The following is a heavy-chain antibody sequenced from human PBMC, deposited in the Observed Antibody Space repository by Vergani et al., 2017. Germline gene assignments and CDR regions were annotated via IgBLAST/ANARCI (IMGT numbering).Heavy chain of an antibody. J-gene: IGHJ6*03. D-gene: IGHD1-7*01. CDR1: GFTFSSYS. Sequence: EVQLVESGGGLVKPGGSLRLSCAASGFTFSSYSMNWVRQAPGKGLEWVSSISSSSSYIYYADSVKGRFTISRDNAKNSLYLQMNSLRAEDTAVYCCARVLSGTTLAPHYCYYYMDVGGKGTTVTVSS. CDR3: ARVLSGTTLAPHYCYYYMDV. V-gene: IGHV3-21*01. CDR2: ISSSSSYI.